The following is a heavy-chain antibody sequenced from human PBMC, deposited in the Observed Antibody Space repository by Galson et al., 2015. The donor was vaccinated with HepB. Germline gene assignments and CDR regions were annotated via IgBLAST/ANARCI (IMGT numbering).Heavy chain of an antibody. CDR2: ISSSSNSI. Sequence: SLRLSCAVSGFNFSSYSMNWVRQAPGKGLEWISHISSSSNSIYYGDSAKGRFTVSRENARNSLYLQMNSLRDEDTAVYYCARGTVVSSYDAFDIWGQGTRVIVSS. V-gene: IGHV3-48*02. CDR3: ARGTVVSSYDAFDI. D-gene: IGHD4-23*01. CDR1: GFNFSSYS. J-gene: IGHJ3*02.